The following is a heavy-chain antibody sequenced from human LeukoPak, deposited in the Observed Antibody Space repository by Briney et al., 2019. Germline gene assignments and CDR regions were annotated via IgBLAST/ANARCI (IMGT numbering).Heavy chain of an antibody. V-gene: IGHV3-7*01. CDR1: GFTFSNYW. D-gene: IGHD2/OR15-2a*01. J-gene: IGHJ4*02. CDR3: PRNKRGAY. Sequence: GGSLRLSCAASGFTFSNYWMRWVRQVPGKGRVWGANINQGGSEEHYVHSVQRRFTISRDTAKNPLSLPMNTLRAEDRAVYYCPRNKRGAYWGQGALVAVSS. CDR2: INQGGSEE.